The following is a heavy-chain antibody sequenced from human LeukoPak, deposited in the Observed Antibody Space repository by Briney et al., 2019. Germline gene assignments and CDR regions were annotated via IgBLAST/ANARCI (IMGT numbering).Heavy chain of an antibody. D-gene: IGHD4-17*01. CDR1: GGAFSSYA. CDR3: ARGGVYGDRYYMDV. CDR2: IIPIFGTA. V-gene: IGHV1-69*05. Sequence: SVQFSFHASGGAFSSYAISWVRPAPGQGLEWMGGIIPIFGTANYAQKFQGRVTITTDESTSTAYMELSSLRSEDTAVYYCARGGVYGDRYYMDVWGKGTTVTVSS. J-gene: IGHJ6*03.